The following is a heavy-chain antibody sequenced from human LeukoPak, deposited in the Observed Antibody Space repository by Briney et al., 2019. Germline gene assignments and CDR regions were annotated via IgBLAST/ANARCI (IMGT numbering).Heavy chain of an antibody. CDR2: IYHNGGT. J-gene: IGHJ5*02. V-gene: IGHV4-59*01. D-gene: IGHD6-19*01. Sequence: SETLSLTCSVSGGSISNYYWSWIRQPPGKGLEWIGYIYHNGGTNYNPSLKSRVTISVDMSKNQFSLKLSSVTAADTAMYYCAKVVSGWFDPWGQGTLVTVSS. CDR1: GGSISNYY. CDR3: AKVVSGWFDP.